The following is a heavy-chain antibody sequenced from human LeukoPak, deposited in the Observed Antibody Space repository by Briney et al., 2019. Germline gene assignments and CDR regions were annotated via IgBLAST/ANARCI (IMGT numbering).Heavy chain of an antibody. Sequence: GGSLTLSCATSGFTSSSYSMSWVRQAPGQWLERLSLISGSGTNTFYADSVKGRFTICRDYSKNTLYLQMSSLRADDTAVYYCANLIIAAAVYEYFQHWGQGTLVTVSS. CDR2: ISGSGTNT. CDR1: GFTSSSYS. V-gene: IGHV3-23*01. D-gene: IGHD6-13*01. CDR3: ANLIIAAAVYEYFQH. J-gene: IGHJ1*01.